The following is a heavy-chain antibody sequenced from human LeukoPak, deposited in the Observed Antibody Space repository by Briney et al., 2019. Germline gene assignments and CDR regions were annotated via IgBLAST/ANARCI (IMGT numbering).Heavy chain of an antibody. CDR2: INSDGSST. Sequence: GGSLRLSCAASGFTFSSYWMHWVRQAPGKGLVWVSRINSDGSSTSYADSVKGRFTISRDNAKNTLYLQMNSLRAEDTAVYYCARAGGYEAFDYWGQGTLVTVSS. CDR1: GFTFSSYW. CDR3: ARAGGYEAFDY. D-gene: IGHD2-15*01. J-gene: IGHJ4*02. V-gene: IGHV3-74*01.